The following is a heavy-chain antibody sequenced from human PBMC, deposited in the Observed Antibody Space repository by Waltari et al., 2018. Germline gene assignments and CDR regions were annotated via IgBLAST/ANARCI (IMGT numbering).Heavy chain of an antibody. V-gene: IGHV4-31*03. Sequence: QAQLQESGPGLVKPSQTLSLTCTVSGGSIRSGGYYWRLIRQHPGKGLEWIGYIYYSGSTYYNPSLKSRVTISVDTSKNQFSLKLSSVTAADTAVYYCARSNYGDLIFDYWGQGTLVTVSS. CDR1: GGSIRSGGYY. CDR3: ARSNYGDLIFDY. D-gene: IGHD4-17*01. J-gene: IGHJ4*02. CDR2: IYYSGST.